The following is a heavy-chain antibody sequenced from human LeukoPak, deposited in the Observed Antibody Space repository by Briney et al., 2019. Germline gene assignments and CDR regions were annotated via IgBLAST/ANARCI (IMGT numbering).Heavy chain of an antibody. D-gene: IGHD3-16*01. CDR2: IKRDGSEK. CDR3: ARLRFYEFDY. Sequence: PGESLRLSCSASGFTFSNYRMCWVRQAPGKGLEWVASIKRDGSEKYFVDSVKGRFTISSDNAKNSVYLQMNSLRVEDTAVYYCARLRFYEFDYWGQGTLVSVSS. V-gene: IGHV3-7*01. CDR1: GFTFSNYR. J-gene: IGHJ4*02.